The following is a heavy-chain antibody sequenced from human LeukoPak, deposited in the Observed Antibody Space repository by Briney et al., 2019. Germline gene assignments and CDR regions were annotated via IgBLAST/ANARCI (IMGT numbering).Heavy chain of an antibody. CDR3: AGGYYAGY. CDR2: INEDGSRK. CDR1: GFAFSNYW. Sequence: GGSLRLSCVGSGFAFSNYWINWVRQAPGKGLEWVGNINEDGSRKNYADSVKGRFTISRDNSKNSLYLQMDSLRAEDTALYYCAGGYYAGYWGQGTQVTVSS. D-gene: IGHD2-2*01. J-gene: IGHJ4*02. V-gene: IGHV3-7*05.